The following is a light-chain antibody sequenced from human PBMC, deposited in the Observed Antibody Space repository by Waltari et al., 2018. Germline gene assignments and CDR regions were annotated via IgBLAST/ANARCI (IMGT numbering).Light chain of an antibody. CDR1: QSLVQSDGSIF. Sequence: DVVMTQSPLSLAVTLGQPASISRWSSQSLVQSDGSIFLNWFHHKPGQSPRRLIYKVSNRESGVPDRFSGSGSGTDFTLKISRVEAEDVGIYYCLQSSQWPYAFGQGTKLEIK. J-gene: IGKJ2*01. CDR3: LQSSQWPYA. CDR2: KVS. V-gene: IGKV2-30*02.